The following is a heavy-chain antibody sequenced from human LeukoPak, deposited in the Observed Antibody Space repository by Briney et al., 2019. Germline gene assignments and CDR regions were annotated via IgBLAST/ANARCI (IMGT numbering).Heavy chain of an antibody. CDR2: IRSRSNSFAT. J-gene: IGHJ5*02. CDR3: TSLTTKTP. V-gene: IGHV3-73*01. Sequence: SGGSLRLSCAASGFIFSGSAMHWVRQAPGKGLEWVGFIRSRSNSFATAYGAPVRGRFIVSRDDSRNTAHLQMNSLKTEDTAVYYCTSLTTKTPWGQGTLVTVSS. CDR1: GFIFSGSA. D-gene: IGHD4-17*01.